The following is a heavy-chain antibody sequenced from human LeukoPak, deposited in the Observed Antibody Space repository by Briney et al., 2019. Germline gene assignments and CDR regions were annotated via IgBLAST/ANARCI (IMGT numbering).Heavy chain of an antibody. D-gene: IGHD3-10*01. J-gene: IGHJ4*02. CDR3: ARGARFGGTYFDY. CDR2: INPDGSTT. CDR1: GFTFSSYW. Sequence: GGSLRLSCAASGFTFSSYWMHWVRQAPGKGLVWVSRINPDGSTTSYADSVKGRFTISRDSAKNTLYLQMNSLRAEDTAVYYCARGARFGGTYFDYWGQGTLVTVSS. V-gene: IGHV3-74*01.